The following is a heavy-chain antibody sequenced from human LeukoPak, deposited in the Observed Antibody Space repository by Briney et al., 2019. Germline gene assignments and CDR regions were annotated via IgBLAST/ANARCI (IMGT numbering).Heavy chain of an antibody. V-gene: IGHV1-2*02. D-gene: IGHD2-15*01. CDR1: GYTFTDYY. Sequence: GASLKVSCKASGYTFTDYYVHWVRQAPGQGLEWMGWINPNSGGTNYAQKFQGRVTMTRDTSTSTVYMELNSLTSDDTAVYYCARAAPRDYSGGSWFFGWFDPWGQGTLVTVSS. J-gene: IGHJ5*02. CDR2: INPNSGGT. CDR3: ARAAPRDYSGGSWFFGWFDP.